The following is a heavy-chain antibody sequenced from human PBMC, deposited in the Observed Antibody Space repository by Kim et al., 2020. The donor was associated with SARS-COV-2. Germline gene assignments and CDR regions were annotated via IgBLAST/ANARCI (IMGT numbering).Heavy chain of an antibody. D-gene: IGHD1-26*01. CDR3: ASRPGWAAFDP. CDR1: GGSFSGYY. J-gene: IGHJ5*02. CDR2: INHSGST. V-gene: IGHV4-34*01. Sequence: SETLSLTCAVYGGSFSGYYWSWIRQPPGKGLEWIGEINHSGSTNYNPSLKSRVTISVDTSKNQFSLKLSSVTAADTAVYYCASRPGWAAFDPWGQGTLVTVSS.